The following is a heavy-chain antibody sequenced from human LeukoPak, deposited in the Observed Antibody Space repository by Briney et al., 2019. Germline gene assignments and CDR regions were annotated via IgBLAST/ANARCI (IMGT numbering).Heavy chain of an antibody. CDR1: GGSISNGDYY. Sequence: SETLSLTCTVSGGSISNGDYYWSWIRQPPGKGLEWIGYIYYSGSTYYNPSLKSRVTISVDTSKNQFSLKLSSVTAADTAVYYCARTKEGVATIDYWGQGTLVTVSS. CDR3: ARTKEGVATIDY. J-gene: IGHJ4*02. CDR2: IYYSGST. V-gene: IGHV4-30-4*01. D-gene: IGHD5-12*01.